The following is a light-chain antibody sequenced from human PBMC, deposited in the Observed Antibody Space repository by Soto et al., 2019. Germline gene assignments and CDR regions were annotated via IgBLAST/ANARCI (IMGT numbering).Light chain of an antibody. J-gene: IGKJ4*01. CDR2: DAP. Sequence: EFVLTQSPGTLSLSPGERATLSCRASQTVRNNYLAWYQQKPGQAPRLLIYDAPSRATGIPDRFSGGGSGTYFSLTSSRLEPEDFAVYYCQQFSSYPLSFGGGTKVEIK. CDR1: QTVRNNY. V-gene: IGKV3-20*01. CDR3: QQFSSYPLS.